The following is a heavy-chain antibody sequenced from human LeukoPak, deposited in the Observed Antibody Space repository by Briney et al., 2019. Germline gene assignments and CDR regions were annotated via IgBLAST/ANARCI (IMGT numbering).Heavy chain of an antibody. Sequence: SVKVSCKASGGTFSSYAISWVRQAPGQGLEWMGGIIPIFGTANYAQKFQGRVTITADESTSTAYMGLSSLRSEDTAVYYCARSLGYCSSTSCVNFNFDYWGQGTLVTVSS. V-gene: IGHV1-69*01. D-gene: IGHD2-2*01. CDR2: IIPIFGTA. J-gene: IGHJ4*02. CDR1: GGTFSSYA. CDR3: ARSLGYCSSTSCVNFNFDY.